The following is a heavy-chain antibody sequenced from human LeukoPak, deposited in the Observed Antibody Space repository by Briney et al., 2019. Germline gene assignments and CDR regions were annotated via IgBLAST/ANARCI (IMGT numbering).Heavy chain of an antibody. CDR3: ARGEVVVVTANNWFDP. CDR2: ISAYNGNT. J-gene: IGHJ5*02. V-gene: IGHV1-18*01. CDR1: GYTFTSYG. D-gene: IGHD2-21*02. Sequence: ASVKVSCKASGYTFTSYGISWVRQAPGQGLEWVGWISAYNGNTNYAQKLQGRVTMTTDTSTSTAYMGLRSLRSDDTAAYYCARGEVVVVTANNWFDPWGQGPLVTVSS.